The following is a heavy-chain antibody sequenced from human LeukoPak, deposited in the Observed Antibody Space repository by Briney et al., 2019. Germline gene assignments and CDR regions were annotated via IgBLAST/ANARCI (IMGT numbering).Heavy chain of an antibody. D-gene: IGHD7-27*01. CDR3: ARLTGYYFDY. V-gene: IGHV4-34*01. CDR2: INHSGST. J-gene: IGHJ4*02. Sequence: KPSETLSLTYAVYGGSFSGYYWSWIRQPPGKGLEWIGKINHSGSTNYNPSLKSRVTISVDTSKNQFSLKLSSVTAADTAVYYCARLTGYYFDYWGQGTLVTVSS. CDR1: GGSFSGYY.